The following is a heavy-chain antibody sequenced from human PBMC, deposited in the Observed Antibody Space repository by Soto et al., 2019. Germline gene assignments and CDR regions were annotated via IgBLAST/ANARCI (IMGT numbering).Heavy chain of an antibody. CDR1: GDSVSSVGFH. D-gene: IGHD3-3*01. CDR2: IYNGGSS. CDR3: ARAPVGLDTISYFDY. V-gene: IGHV4-30-4*01. Sequence: SESLSLTCTVSGDSVSSVGFHWAWLRRPPGKGLEWLGYIYNGGSSYYRPSLESRMDVSLDATRNHYSLRLTSVTAADTAVYFCARAPVGLDTISYFDYWGQGKLVTVSS. J-gene: IGHJ4*02.